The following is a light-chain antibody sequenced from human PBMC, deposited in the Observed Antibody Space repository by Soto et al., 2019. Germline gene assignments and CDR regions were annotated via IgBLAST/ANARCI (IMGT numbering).Light chain of an antibody. CDR2: EVS. CDR1: SSDVGGYNY. V-gene: IGLV2-14*01. Sequence: QSALTQPASVSGSPGQSITISCTGTSSDVGGYNYVSWYQQHPGKAPKFMIYEVSNRPSGVSNRFSCSKSGNTASLTISGLQAEDDSDYYCSSYTRNSTLVFGGGTKVTVL. CDR3: SSYTRNSTLV. J-gene: IGLJ2*01.